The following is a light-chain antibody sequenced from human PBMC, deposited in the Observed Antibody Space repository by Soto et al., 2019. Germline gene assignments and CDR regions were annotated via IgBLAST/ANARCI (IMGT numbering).Light chain of an antibody. CDR1: SSDVGGYNY. CDR3: SSFAGNNNLV. V-gene: IGLV2-8*01. J-gene: IGLJ2*01. Sequence: QSALTQPPSASGSPGQSVTISFTGTSSDVGGYNYVSWYQQHPGKAPKLMISEVSKRPSGVPDRFSGSKSVNTASLTVSGLQAEDEADYYCSSFAGNNNLVFGGGTKLTVL. CDR2: EVS.